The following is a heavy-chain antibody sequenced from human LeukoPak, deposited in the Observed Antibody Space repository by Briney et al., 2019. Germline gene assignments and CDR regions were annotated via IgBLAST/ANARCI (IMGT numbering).Heavy chain of an antibody. CDR3: ARGSPDIVVVPAAAAPSYYFDY. Sequence: SETLSLTCAVSGYSISSGYYWGWIRPPPGKGLEWIGSIYHSGSTYYNPSLKSRVTISVDTSKNQFSLKLSSVTAADTAVYYCARGSPDIVVVPAAAAPSYYFDYWGQGTLVTVSS. CDR2: IYHSGST. CDR1: GYSISSGYY. J-gene: IGHJ4*02. V-gene: IGHV4-38-2*01. D-gene: IGHD2-2*01.